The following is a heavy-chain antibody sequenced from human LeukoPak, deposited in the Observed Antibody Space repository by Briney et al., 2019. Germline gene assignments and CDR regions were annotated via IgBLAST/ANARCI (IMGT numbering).Heavy chain of an antibody. CDR2: LNPNSGNT. CDR3: ARSTMGARRKYDY. J-gene: IGHJ4*02. V-gene: IGHV1-8*01. Sequence: ASVTVSFTSSADTFTTYDVNWVRQAPGQGLEWMGWLNPNSGNTGYVQKFQGRVTMTMNTSISTAYMELTSLTSEDTAVYYCARSTMGARRKYDYWGQGTLVTVSS. CDR1: ADTFTTYD. D-gene: IGHD1-26*01.